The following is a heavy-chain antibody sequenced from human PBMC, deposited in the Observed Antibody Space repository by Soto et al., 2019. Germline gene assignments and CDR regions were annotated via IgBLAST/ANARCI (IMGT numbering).Heavy chain of an antibody. D-gene: IGHD6-6*01. CDR1: GGSISSSSYY. CDR2: IYYSGST. V-gene: IGHV4-39*01. CDR3: ARQRAIAARYYYYYYGMDV. J-gene: IGHJ6*02. Sequence: PSETLSLTCTVSGGSISSSSYYWGWIRQPPGKGLEWIGSIYYSGSTYYNPSLKSRVTISVDTSKNQFSLKLSSVTAADTAVYYCARQRAIAARYYYYYYGMDVWGQGTTVTVSS.